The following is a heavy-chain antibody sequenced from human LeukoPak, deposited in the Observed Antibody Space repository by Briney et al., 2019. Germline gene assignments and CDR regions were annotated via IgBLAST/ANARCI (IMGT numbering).Heavy chain of an antibody. CDR3: AKIKIWFGDTFDY. CDR1: GFTFSSYG. Sequence: GGSLRLSCAASGFTFSSYGMHWVRQAPGKGLAWVAFIRYDGNNKYYSDSVKGRFTISRDNSKNTLSLQMNSLRAEDTAVYYCAKIKIWFGDTFDYWGQGTLVTVSS. D-gene: IGHD3-10*01. J-gene: IGHJ4*02. V-gene: IGHV3-30*02. CDR2: IRYDGNNK.